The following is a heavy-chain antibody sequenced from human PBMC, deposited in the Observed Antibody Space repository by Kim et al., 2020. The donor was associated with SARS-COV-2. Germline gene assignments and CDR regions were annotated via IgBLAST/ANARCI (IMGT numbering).Heavy chain of an antibody. D-gene: IGHD3-10*01. J-gene: IGHJ4*02. CDR3: ARQLYLGSGNLYLLFNF. V-gene: IGHV5-51*01. CDR1: GYTFTNYW. CDR2: IYPGDSDS. Sequence: GESLKISCKASGYTFTNYWIGWVRQMPGKGLEWMAIIYPGDSDSRYSPSFQGQVTISADKSTTTAYLQWSSLKASDTATYYCARQLYLGSGNLYLLFNFWGQGTPVTVSS.